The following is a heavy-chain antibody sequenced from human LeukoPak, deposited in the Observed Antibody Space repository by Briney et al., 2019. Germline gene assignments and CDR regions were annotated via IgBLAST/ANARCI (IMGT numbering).Heavy chain of an antibody. J-gene: IGHJ4*02. CDR3: ARTVAGSGIDYFDY. D-gene: IGHD6-19*01. V-gene: IGHV3-53*01. CDR1: GFTVSSNY. Sequence: GGSLRLSCAASGFTVSSNYMSWVRQAPGKGLEWVSVICSGGSAYYADSVEGRFTISRDNSKNTLYLRMNTLGAEDTAVYYCARTVAGSGIDYFDYWGQGTLVTVSS. CDR2: ICSGGSA.